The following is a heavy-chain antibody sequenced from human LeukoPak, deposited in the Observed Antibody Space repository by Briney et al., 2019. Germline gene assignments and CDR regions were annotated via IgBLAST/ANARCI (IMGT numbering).Heavy chain of an antibody. CDR1: GFTFSSYA. CDR3: ASCPVAAVGTSLYYGMDV. CDR2: VSYDGSTQ. D-gene: IGHD6-13*01. V-gene: IGHV3-30*04. Sequence: GGSLRLSCAASGFTFSSYAMHWVRQAPGKGLEWVAVVSYDGSTQYYADSVKGRFTISRDNSKNTLYLQMNSLKAEDTAVYYCASCPVAAVGTSLYYGMDVWGQGTTVTVSS. J-gene: IGHJ6*02.